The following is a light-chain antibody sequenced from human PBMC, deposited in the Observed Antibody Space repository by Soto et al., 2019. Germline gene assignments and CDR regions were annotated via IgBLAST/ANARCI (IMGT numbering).Light chain of an antibody. Sequence: DIVLTQSPDSLAVSLGERATINCKSSQSVLLTSNNKNYLAWYQQKPGQPPKVLISWASTRESGVPDRFSGSGSVTDFTLTITSLQAEDVAVYYCQQDYTTLTFGGGTKVEIK. V-gene: IGKV4-1*01. CDR1: QSVLLTSNNKNY. J-gene: IGKJ4*01. CDR3: QQDYTTLT. CDR2: WAS.